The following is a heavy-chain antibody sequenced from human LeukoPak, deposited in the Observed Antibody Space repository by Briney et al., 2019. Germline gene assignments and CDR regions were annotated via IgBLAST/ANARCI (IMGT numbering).Heavy chain of an antibody. V-gene: IGHV3-23*01. J-gene: IGHJ4*02. CDR2: ISGSGGST. CDR1: GFTFSSYA. D-gene: IGHD3-16*02. Sequence: GGSLRLXCAASGFTFSSYAMSWVRQAPGKGLEWVSAISGSGGSTYYAASVKGRFTISRDNSKDTQYLQMKTLRAEDTAVYYCAKENYVWGSYRPTPFDYWGQGTLVTVSS. CDR3: AKENYVWGSYRPTPFDY.